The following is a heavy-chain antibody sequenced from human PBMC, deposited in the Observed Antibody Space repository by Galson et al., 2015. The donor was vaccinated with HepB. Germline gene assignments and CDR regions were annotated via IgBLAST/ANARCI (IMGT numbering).Heavy chain of an antibody. CDR3: AKVRYSSSSAIDFDY. V-gene: IGHV3-23*01. CDR2: ISGSGGST. J-gene: IGHJ4*02. D-gene: IGHD6-13*01. CDR1: GFTFSSYA. Sequence: SLRLSCAASGFTFSSYAMSWVRQAPGKGLEWVSAISGSGGSTFYADSVKGRFAISRDNSKNTLYLQMNSLRAEDTALYYCAKVRYSSSSAIDFDYWGQGTLVTVSS.